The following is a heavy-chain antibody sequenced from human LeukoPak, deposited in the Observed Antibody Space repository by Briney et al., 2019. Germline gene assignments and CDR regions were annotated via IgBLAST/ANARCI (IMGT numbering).Heavy chain of an antibody. Sequence: PGGSLRLSCEASGFTFSSYSMNWVRQAPGKGLEWVSYISSSSSTIYYADSVKGRFTISRDNAKNSLYLQMNSLRAEDTALYYCARDSRYYYGSGSYSYWGQGTLVTVSS. CDR1: GFTFSSYS. J-gene: IGHJ4*02. V-gene: IGHV3-48*01. CDR3: ARDSRYYYGSGSYSY. D-gene: IGHD3-10*01. CDR2: ISSSSSTI.